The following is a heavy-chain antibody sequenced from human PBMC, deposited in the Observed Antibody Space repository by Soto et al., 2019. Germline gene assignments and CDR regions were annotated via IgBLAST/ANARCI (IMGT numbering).Heavy chain of an antibody. V-gene: IGHV3-11*01. Sequence: QVQLVESGGGLVKPGGSLRLSCAASGFTFSDYYMNWIRQAPGKGLEWVSYISGGDTIYYADSVKGRFTISRDNAKNSLYLQMNNLRADDTAVYYCARGYSYYDYWGQGTLVTVSS. D-gene: IGHD5-18*01. CDR1: GFTFSDYY. CDR3: ARGYSYYDY. CDR2: ISGGDTI. J-gene: IGHJ4*02.